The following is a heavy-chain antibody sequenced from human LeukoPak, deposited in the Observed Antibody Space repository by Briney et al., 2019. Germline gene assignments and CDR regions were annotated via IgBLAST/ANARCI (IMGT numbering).Heavy chain of an antibody. CDR1: GYTFTSYG. V-gene: IGHV1-18*01. CDR2: ISAYNGNT. CDR3: ARLRSSSSYYYYYYMDV. D-gene: IGHD6-6*01. Sequence: ASVKVSCKDSGYTFTSYGIRWVRQAPGQGLEWMGWISAYNGNTNYAQKLQGRVTMTTDTSTSTAYMELRSLRSDDTAVYYCARLRSSSSYYYYYYMDVWGKGTTVTVSS. J-gene: IGHJ6*03.